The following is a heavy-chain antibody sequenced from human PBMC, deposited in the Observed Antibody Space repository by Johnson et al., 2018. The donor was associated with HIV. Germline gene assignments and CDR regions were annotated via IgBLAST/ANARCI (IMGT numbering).Heavy chain of an antibody. Sequence: MLLVESGGGVVQPGRSLRLSCAASGFTFSNAWMSWVRQAPGRGLEWVSVIYSGGSTYYADSVKGRFTISRDNSKNTLYLHMNSLRVEDTAVHKCASNRVRTVLDAFDIWGQGTMVTVSS. CDR2: IYSGGST. J-gene: IGHJ3*02. D-gene: IGHD2/OR15-2a*01. CDR3: ASNRVRTVLDAFDI. CDR1: GFTFSNAW. V-gene: IGHV3-66*01.